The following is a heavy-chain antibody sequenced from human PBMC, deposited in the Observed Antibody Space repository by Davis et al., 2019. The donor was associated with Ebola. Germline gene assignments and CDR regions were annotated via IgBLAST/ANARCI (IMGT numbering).Heavy chain of an antibody. CDR2: SSTSNGNT. D-gene: IGHD3-3*01. CDR3: VRDFWSDDPGY. Sequence: ASVKVSCKTSGYTFTSYGITWVRQAPGQGLEWMGWSSTSNGNTNYAQKLQGGVTMTTDTSTSTAYMELRSLRSDDTAMYYCVRDFWSDDPGYWGQGTLVTVSS. CDR1: GYTFTSYG. J-gene: IGHJ4*02. V-gene: IGHV1-18*01.